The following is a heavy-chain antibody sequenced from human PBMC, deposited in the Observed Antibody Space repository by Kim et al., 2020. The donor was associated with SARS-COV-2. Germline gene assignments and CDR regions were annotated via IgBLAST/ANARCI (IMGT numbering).Heavy chain of an antibody. D-gene: IGHD5-18*01. CDR1: GFTFSSYA. CDR2: XSYDGSNK. J-gene: IGHJ6*02. CDR3: ARDANRGYSYGWTYYYYGMDV. V-gene: IGHV3-30*04. Sequence: GGSLRLSCAASGFTFSSYAMHCVRQAPGKGLEWVAVXSYDGSNKNYADSVKGRFTISRXNSKNTLYLQMNSLRAEDTAVYYCARDANRGYSYGWTYYYYGMDVWGQGTTVTVSS.